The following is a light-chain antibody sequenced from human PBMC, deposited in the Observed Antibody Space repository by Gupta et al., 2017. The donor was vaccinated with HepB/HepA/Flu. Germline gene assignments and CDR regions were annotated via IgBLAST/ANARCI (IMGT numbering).Light chain of an antibody. J-gene: IGLJ2*01. V-gene: IGLV1-40*01. CDR1: SSNIGAGYD. Sequence: QSFLTPPPSLSGAPGQRVTISCTCSSSNIGAGYDVHWYKQLPGTAPKLLIYGNSTRSSGVPDRFSGAKSGTSASLAITGLQAEDEADYYCQSYESSLSAVVFGGGTKLTVL. CDR3: QSYESSLSAVV. CDR2: GNS.